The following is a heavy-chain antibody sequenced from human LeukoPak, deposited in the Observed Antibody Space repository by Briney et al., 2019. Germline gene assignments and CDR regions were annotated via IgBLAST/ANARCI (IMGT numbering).Heavy chain of an antibody. CDR1: GGTFISYA. V-gene: IGHV1-69*05. CDR2: IIPIFGTA. Sequence: SVKVSCKASGGTFISYAISWVRQAPGQGLEWMGGIIPIFGTANYAQKFQGRVTITTDESTSTAYMELSSLRSEDTAVYYCARDSPRITGARSFDYWGQGTLVTVSS. CDR3: ARDSPRITGARSFDY. D-gene: IGHD1-20*01. J-gene: IGHJ4*02.